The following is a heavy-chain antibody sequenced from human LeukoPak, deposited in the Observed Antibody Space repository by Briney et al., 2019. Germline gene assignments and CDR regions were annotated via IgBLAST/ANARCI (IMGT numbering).Heavy chain of an antibody. J-gene: IGHJ5*02. CDR2: IYYTGIT. Sequence: SGTLSLTCTVSGGSISGYYWSWIRQSPGKGLEWIGYIYYTGITAYTPSLGSRVTISVDRSNNQFSLRLTSVTAADTAVYYCARLHSSRAEEFDPWGQGTLVTVSS. CDR3: ARLHSSRAEEFDP. CDR1: GGSISGYY. V-gene: IGHV4-59*01.